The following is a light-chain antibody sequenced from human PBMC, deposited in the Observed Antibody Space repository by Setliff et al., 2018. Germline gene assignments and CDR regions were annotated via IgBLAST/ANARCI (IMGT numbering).Light chain of an antibody. J-gene: IGLJ2*01. Sequence: QSVLTQPPSVSAAPRQKVTISCSGSSSNIGNDYVSWYQQLPGTAPKLLIYDDNKRPSGIPDRFSGSKSGASATLGITGLQTGDGADYYCATWDHSLRGVVFGGGTKVTVL. CDR2: DDN. CDR3: ATWDHSLRGVV. V-gene: IGLV1-51*01. CDR1: SSNIGNDY.